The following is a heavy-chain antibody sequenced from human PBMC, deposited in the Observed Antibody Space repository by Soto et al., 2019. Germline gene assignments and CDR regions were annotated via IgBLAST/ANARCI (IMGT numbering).Heavy chain of an antibody. J-gene: IGHJ4*02. CDR3: ARGWATTAGTGDN. Sequence: ELQLVESGGGLVQPGVSLRLSCVVSGFSFSNYWMSWVRQAPGKGLEWVANIKQDGSEKYYVDSVKGQFTISRDNAENSLYLQMTSLRGEDTAVYYCARGWATTAGTGDNWGEGTLVIVS. V-gene: IGHV3-7*01. D-gene: IGHD6-19*01. CDR2: IKQDGSEK. CDR1: GFSFSNYW.